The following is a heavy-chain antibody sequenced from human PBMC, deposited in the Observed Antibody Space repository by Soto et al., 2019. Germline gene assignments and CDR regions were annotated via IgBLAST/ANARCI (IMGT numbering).Heavy chain of an antibody. V-gene: IGHV3-23*01. D-gene: IGHD2-15*01. Sequence: EVLLLEYGGGLVQPGGSLRLSCAASGFTFNTFAMTWVRQAPGKGLEWVSALSGSGSLSYYADSVKGRFTISRYNSKNTIYLQMNNLRVDETAVYFCAKDRGGALDSWGQGTLVTVSS. J-gene: IGHJ4*02. CDR3: AKDRGGALDS. CDR1: GFTFNTFA. CDR2: LSGSGSLS.